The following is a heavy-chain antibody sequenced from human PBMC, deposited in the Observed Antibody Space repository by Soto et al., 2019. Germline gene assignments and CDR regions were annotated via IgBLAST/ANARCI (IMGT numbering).Heavy chain of an antibody. V-gene: IGHV3-9*01. CDR1: GFTFDDYA. CDR2: ISWNSGSI. J-gene: IGHJ6*02. Sequence: EVQLVESGGGLVHPGRSLRLSCAASGFTFDDYAMHWVRQAPGKGLEWVSGISWNSGSIGYADSVKGRFTISRDNAKNSLYLQMNSLRAEDTALYYCAKGLNYYGMDVWGQGTTVTVSS. CDR3: AKGLNYYGMDV.